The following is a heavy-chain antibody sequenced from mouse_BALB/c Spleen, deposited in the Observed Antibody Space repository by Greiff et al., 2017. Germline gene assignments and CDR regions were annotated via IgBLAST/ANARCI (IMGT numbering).Heavy chain of an antibody. V-gene: IGHV1S56*01. CDR2: IYPGNVNT. J-gene: IGHJ3*01. D-gene: IGHD2-1*01. Sequence: VQLQQSGPELVKPGASVRISCKASGYTFTSYYIHWVKQRPGQGLEWIGWIYPGNVNTKYNEKFKGKATLTADKSSSTAYMQLSSLTSEDSAVYFCARYSDGKGFAYWGQGTLVTVSA. CDR1: GYTFTSYY. CDR3: ARYSDGKGFAY.